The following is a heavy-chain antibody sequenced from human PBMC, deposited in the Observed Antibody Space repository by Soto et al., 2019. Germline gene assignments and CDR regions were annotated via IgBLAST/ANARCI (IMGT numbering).Heavy chain of an antibody. CDR2: IIPIFGTA. J-gene: IGHJ6*02. CDR1: GGTFSSYA. Sequence: QVQLVQSGAEVKKPGSSVKVSCKASGGTFSSYAISWVRQAPGQGLEWMGGIIPIFGTANYAQKFQGRVKITADESTSTAYMELSSLRSEDTAVYYCAACVVVVGSSGWDYYYGMDVWGQGTTVTVSS. D-gene: IGHD2-15*01. CDR3: AACVVVVGSSGWDYYYGMDV. V-gene: IGHV1-69*01.